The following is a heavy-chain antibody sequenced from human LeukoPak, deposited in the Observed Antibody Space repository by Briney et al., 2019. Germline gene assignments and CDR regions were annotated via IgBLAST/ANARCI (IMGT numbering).Heavy chain of an antibody. D-gene: IGHD2-8*01. CDR3: ARGYCTNGVCYNFDY. Sequence: PGRSLRLSCAASGFTFSSYGVHWVRQAPGKGLEWVAVIWYDGSNKYYADSVKGRFTISRDNSKNTLYLQMNSLRAEDTAVYYCARGYCTNGVCYNFDYWGQGTLVTVSS. CDR2: IWYDGSNK. V-gene: IGHV3-33*01. CDR1: GFTFSSYG. J-gene: IGHJ4*02.